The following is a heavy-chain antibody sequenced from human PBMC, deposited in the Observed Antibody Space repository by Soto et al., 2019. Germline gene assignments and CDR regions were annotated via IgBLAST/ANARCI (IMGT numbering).Heavy chain of an antibody. CDR3: ARRFWGYGMDV. Sequence: QVQLVESGGGVVQPGRSLRLSCAASGFTFSSYAMHWVRQAPGTGLEWVAVISYDGSNKYYADSVKGRFTISRDKSKNTLYLQMNSLRAEDTAVYYCARRFWGYGMDVWGQGTTVTVSS. D-gene: IGHD7-27*01. V-gene: IGHV3-30-3*01. CDR1: GFTFSSYA. CDR2: ISYDGSNK. J-gene: IGHJ6*02.